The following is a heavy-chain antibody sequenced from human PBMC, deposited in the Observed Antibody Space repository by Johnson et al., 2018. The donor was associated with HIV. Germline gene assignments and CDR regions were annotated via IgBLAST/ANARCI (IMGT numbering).Heavy chain of an antibody. CDR2: ISYDGSNK. CDR1: GFTFSSYA. D-gene: IGHD2-2*01. V-gene: IGHV3-30*18. CDR3: AKVGAAAPDAFDI. J-gene: IGHJ3*02. Sequence: QVQLVESGGGVVQPGRSLRLSCAASGFTFSSYAMHWVRQAPGKGLEWVAVISYDGSNKYYADSVKGRFTISRDNSKNTLYLQMNSLRAEDTAVYYCAKVGAAAPDAFDIWGQGTMVTVSS.